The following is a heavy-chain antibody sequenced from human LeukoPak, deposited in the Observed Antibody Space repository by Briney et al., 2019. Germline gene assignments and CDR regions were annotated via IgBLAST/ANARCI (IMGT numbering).Heavy chain of an antibody. CDR3: AASTGTTRFIYYYYCMDV. D-gene: IGHD1-1*01. CDR2: FDPEDGET. CDR1: GYTLTELS. V-gene: IGHV1-24*01. Sequence: ASVKVSCKVSGYTLTELSMHWVRQAPGKGLEWMGGFDPEDGETIYAQKFQGRVTMTEDTSTDTAYMELSSLRSEDTAVYYCAASTGTTRFIYYYYCMDVWGKGTTVTVSS. J-gene: IGHJ6*03.